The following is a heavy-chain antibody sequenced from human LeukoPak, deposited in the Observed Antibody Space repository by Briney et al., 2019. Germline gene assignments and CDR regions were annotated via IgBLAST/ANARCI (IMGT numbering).Heavy chain of an antibody. CDR2: INSDGSST. J-gene: IGHJ3*02. CDR3: AKEDRGSDAFDI. V-gene: IGHV3-74*01. CDR1: GFTFSSYW. Sequence: RPGGSLRLFCAASGFTFSSYWMHWVRQAPGKGLVWVSLINSDGSSTTYADSVKGRFTISRDNSKNTLYLQMNSLRAEDTAVYYCAKEDRGSDAFDIWGQGTMVTVSS.